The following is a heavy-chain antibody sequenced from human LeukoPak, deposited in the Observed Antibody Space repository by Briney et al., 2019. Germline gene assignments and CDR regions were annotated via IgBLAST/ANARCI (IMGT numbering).Heavy chain of an antibody. V-gene: IGHV3-23*01. CDR2: ISGSGGST. D-gene: IGHD5-18*01. CDR1: GFTFSSYA. J-gene: IGHJ4*02. Sequence: GGSLRLSCTASGFTFSSYAMSWVRQAPGKGLEWVSAISGSGGSTYYADSVKGRFTISRDNSKHTLYLQMNSLRAEDTAMYYCARVDTAMVAGGGDYWGQGTLVTVSS. CDR3: ARVDTAMVAGGGDY.